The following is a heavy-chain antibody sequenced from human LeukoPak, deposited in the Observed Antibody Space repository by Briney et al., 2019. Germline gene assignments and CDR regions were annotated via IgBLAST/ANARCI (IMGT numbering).Heavy chain of an antibody. CDR2: IIPIFGSS. Sequence: ASVKVSCKASGGTFSSYAINWVRQAPGQGLEWMGGIIPIFGSSNYAQEFQGRVTITADESTATAYMELSSLRSEDTAVYYCARVTHTELSTWFDPWGQGTLVTVSS. CDR3: ARVTHTELSTWFDP. CDR1: GGTFSSYA. V-gene: IGHV1-69*13. J-gene: IGHJ5*02. D-gene: IGHD5-18*01.